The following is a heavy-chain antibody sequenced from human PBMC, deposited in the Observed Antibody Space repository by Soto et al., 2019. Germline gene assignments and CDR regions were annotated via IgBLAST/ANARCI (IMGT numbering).Heavy chain of an antibody. CDR3: AGGRRAAGGQICFDP. D-gene: IGHD6-13*01. J-gene: IGHJ5*02. Sequence: QVQLQQWGAGLLKPSETLSLTCAVDGVSFSAYFWTWIRQPPGKGLEWIGEIRHTGSTNYNPSLKSRVTMSVDTSKKHFSLNLTSVTAADTAVYYCAGGRRAAGGQICFDPWGQGTLVTVSS. CDR1: GVSFSAYF. V-gene: IGHV4-34*01. CDR2: IRHTGST.